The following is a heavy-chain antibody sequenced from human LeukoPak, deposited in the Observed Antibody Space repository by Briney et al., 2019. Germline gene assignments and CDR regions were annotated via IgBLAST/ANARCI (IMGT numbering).Heavy chain of an antibody. V-gene: IGHV1-2*02. Sequence: ASVKVSCKASGYTFTASNIHWVRQAPGQRLEWMGWISPNNGATTYAQKFQGRVIMTRDTSLSTAYIELSRLESDDTAVYFCAREGSSGYWGQGTLVTVSS. CDR2: ISPNNGAT. J-gene: IGHJ4*02. CDR1: GYTFTASN. D-gene: IGHD1-26*01. CDR3: AREGSSGY.